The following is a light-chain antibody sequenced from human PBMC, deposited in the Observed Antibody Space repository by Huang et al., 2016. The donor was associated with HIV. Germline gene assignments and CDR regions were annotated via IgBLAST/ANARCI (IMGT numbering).Light chain of an antibody. CDR1: QKISTY. V-gene: IGKV1-39*01. CDR3: QQTYSSPRT. J-gene: IGKJ1*01. CDR2: AAS. Sequence: DIQMTQSPSSLSASVGDSVTITCRASQKISTYLNWYQQKLGKAPKLLIYAASNLQRWVPSRFSASGSGADFSLTISSLQPEDFATYYCQQTYSSPRTFGQGTKVEIK.